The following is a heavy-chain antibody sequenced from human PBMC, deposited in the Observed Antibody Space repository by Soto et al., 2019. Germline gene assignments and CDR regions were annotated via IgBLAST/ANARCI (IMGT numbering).Heavy chain of an antibody. D-gene: IGHD2-2*01. CDR2: ISSSSIYI. CDR3: AREGAYPVVTAATPGGYYYGMDV. J-gene: IGHJ6*02. Sequence: GGSLRLSCAASGFTFSSYIMNWVRQAPGKGLEWVSSISSSSIYIYYADSVKGRFTISRDNAKNSLYLQMNSLRAEDTAVYYCAREGAYPVVTAATPGGYYYGMDVWGQGTTVTVYS. V-gene: IGHV3-21*01. CDR1: GFTFSSYI.